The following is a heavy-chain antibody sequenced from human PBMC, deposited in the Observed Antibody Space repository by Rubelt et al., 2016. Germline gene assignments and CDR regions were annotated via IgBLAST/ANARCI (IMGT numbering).Heavy chain of an antibody. D-gene: IGHD6-19*01. CDR1: GFTFSNAW. CDR3: ARDRYSSGWYYFDY. V-gene: IGHV3-72*01. J-gene: IGHJ4*02. Sequence: EVLLVESGGGLVKPGGSLRLSCAASGFTFSNAWMNWVRQAPGKGLEWVGRTRNKANSYTTEYAASVKGRFTISRDDSKNSLYLQMNSLRAEDTAVYYCARDRYSSGWYYFDYWGQGTLVTVSS. CDR2: TRNKANSYTT.